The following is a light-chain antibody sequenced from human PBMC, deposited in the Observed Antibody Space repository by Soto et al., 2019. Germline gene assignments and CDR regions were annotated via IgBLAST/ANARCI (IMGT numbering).Light chain of an antibody. CDR2: SAS. V-gene: IGKV3-20*01. Sequence: EMVMTQSPATLSVSPGERATLSGRASQSVITNLAWYQQKPGQAPRLLIYSASYRATGIPARFSGSGSGTDFTLTVSSLEPEDFAVYFCQQYGSSPATFGQGTKVDIK. J-gene: IGKJ1*01. CDR3: QQYGSSPAT. CDR1: QSVITN.